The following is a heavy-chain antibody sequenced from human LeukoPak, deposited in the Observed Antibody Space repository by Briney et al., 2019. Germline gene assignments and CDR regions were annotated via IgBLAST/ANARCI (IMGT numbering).Heavy chain of an antibody. CDR2: IFYDGSNK. Sequence: PGRSLRLSCAASGFTFSSYDMYWVRQAPGKGLEWVAVIFYDGSNKYCADSVKGRFTISRDNSKNTLYLQMNSLRAEDTAVYYCAPQGGVGATFDYWGQGTLVTVSS. CDR3: APQGGVGATFDY. D-gene: IGHD1-26*01. V-gene: IGHV3-33*01. CDR1: GFTFSSYD. J-gene: IGHJ4*02.